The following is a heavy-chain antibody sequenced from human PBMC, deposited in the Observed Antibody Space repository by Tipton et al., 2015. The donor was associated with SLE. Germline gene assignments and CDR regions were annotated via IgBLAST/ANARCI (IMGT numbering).Heavy chain of an antibody. V-gene: IGHV4-59*01. CDR3: ASGLYSSSGLFFDN. CDR1: GGSISGYY. J-gene: IGHJ4*02. Sequence: TLSLTCTVSGGSISGYYWSWIRQPPGKGLEWIGYIYHSGSTNYNPSLKSRVNISVDTSKNQFSLKLSSVTAADTAVYYCASGLYSSSGLFFDNWGQGTVVTVSS. CDR2: IYHSGST. D-gene: IGHD6-6*01.